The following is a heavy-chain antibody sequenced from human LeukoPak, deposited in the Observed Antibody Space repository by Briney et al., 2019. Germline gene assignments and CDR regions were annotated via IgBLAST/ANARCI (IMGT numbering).Heavy chain of an antibody. CDR1: GLTVSSSN. D-gene: IGHD5-18*01. V-gene: IGHV3-53*01. J-gene: IGHJ3*02. CDR2: IHSGVTT. CDR3: ARQVTRRAFDI. Sequence: QSGGSLRLSCTASGLTVSSSNMNWVRQAPGKGLECVSVIHSGVTTYYADSVKGRFTISGDNSRNTLYLQMNSLRVEDTAVYYCARQVTRRAFDIWGQGTMVTVSS.